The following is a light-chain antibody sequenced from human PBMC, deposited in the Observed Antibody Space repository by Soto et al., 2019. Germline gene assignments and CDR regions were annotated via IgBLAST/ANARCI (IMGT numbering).Light chain of an antibody. V-gene: IGKV1-27*01. CDR3: QKYNSAPLT. J-gene: IGKJ4*01. Sequence: DIHMTQSPSSLSASVGDRVTITCWASQGISNYLAWYQQKPGKVPKLLIYAASTLRSGVPSRFSGSGSGTDFTLTISSLQPEDVATYYCQKYNSAPLTLGGGTKVEIK. CDR1: QGISNY. CDR2: AAS.